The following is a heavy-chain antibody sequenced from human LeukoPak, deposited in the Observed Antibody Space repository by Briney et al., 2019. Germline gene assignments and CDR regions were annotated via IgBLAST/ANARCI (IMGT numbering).Heavy chain of an antibody. CDR2: IYHSGST. V-gene: IGHV4-30-2*01. Sequence: SETLSLTCTVSGGSISSGGYYWSWIRQPPGKGLEWIGYIYHSGSTYYNPSLKSRVTISVDRSKNQFSLKLSSVTAADTAVYYCAANGGRRFGELRTPLVDYWGQGTLVTVSS. CDR1: GGSISSGGYY. J-gene: IGHJ4*02. D-gene: IGHD3-10*01. CDR3: AANGGRRFGELRTPLVDY.